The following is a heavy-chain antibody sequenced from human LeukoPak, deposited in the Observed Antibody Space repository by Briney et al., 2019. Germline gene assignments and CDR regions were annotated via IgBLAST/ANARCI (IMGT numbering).Heavy chain of an antibody. CDR2: IIPIFGTA. J-gene: IGHJ5*02. V-gene: IGHV1-69*13. CDR3: ARESGWFGELGGDP. D-gene: IGHD3-10*01. CDR1: GGTFSSYA. Sequence: SVEVSCTASGGTFSSYAISWVRQAPGQGLEWMGGIIPIFGTANYAQKFQGRVTITADESTSTAYMELSSLRSEDTAVYYCARESGWFGELGGDPWGQGTLVTVSS.